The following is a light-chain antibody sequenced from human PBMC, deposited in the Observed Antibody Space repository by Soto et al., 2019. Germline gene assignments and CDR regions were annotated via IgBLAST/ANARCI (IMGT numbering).Light chain of an antibody. CDR3: CSYAGSSLYV. Sequence: QSALTQPASVSGSPGQSITISCTGNSSDVGSYNLVSWYQHHPGKAPKLMIYEGSKRPSGVSNRFSGSKSGNTASLTISGLQAEDEADYYCCSYAGSSLYVFGTGTKVTVL. J-gene: IGLJ1*01. CDR1: SSDVGSYNL. CDR2: EGS. V-gene: IGLV2-23*01.